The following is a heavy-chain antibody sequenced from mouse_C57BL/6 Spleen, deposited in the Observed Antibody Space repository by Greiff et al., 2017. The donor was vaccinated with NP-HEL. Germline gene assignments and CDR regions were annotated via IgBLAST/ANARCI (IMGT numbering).Heavy chain of an antibody. CDR1: GYTFTSYW. Sequence: QVHVKQPGAELVKPGASVKLSCKASGYTFTSYWMHWVKQRPGQGLEWIGMIHPNSGSTNYNEKFKSKATLTVDKSSSTAYMQLSSLTSEDSAVYYCARDDYDAFDYWGQGTTLTVSS. D-gene: IGHD2-4*01. V-gene: IGHV1-64*01. CDR2: IHPNSGST. CDR3: ARDDYDAFDY. J-gene: IGHJ2*01.